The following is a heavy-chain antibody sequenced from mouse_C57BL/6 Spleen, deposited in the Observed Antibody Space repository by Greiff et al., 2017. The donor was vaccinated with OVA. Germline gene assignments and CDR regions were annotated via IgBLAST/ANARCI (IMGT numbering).Heavy chain of an antibody. CDR3: ARSTVVAPRYAMDY. J-gene: IGHJ4*01. Sequence: QVQLQQSGAELVKPGASVKISCKASGYAFSSYWMNWVQQRPGKGLEWIGQIYPGDGDTNYNGKFKGKATLTADKSSSTAYMQLSSLTSEDSAVYFCARSTVVAPRYAMDYWGQGTSVTVSS. CDR2: IYPGDGDT. V-gene: IGHV1-80*01. CDR1: GYAFSSYW. D-gene: IGHD1-1*01.